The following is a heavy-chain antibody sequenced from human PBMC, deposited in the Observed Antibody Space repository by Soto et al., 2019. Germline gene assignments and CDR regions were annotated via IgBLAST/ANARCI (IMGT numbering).Heavy chain of an antibody. Sequence: PGGSLRLSCAASGFTFSSYAMSWVRQAPGKGLEWVSAISGSGGSTYYADSVKGRFTISRDNSKNTLYLQMNSLRAEDTAVYYCAKGSYVVVAALYYYYGMDVWGQGTTVTVSS. CDR1: GFTFSSYA. J-gene: IGHJ6*02. V-gene: IGHV3-23*01. CDR2: ISGSGGST. CDR3: AKGSYVVVAALYYYYGMDV. D-gene: IGHD2-15*01.